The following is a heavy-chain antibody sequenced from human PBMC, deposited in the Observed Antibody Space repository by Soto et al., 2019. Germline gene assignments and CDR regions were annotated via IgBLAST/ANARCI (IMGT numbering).Heavy chain of an antibody. Sequence: PGGSLRLSCAASGFTFSSYGMHWVRQAPGKGLEWVAVIWYDGSNKYYADSVKGRFTISRDNSKNTLYLQMNSLRAEDTAVYYCARDLGGVAGTHIYYYGMDVWGQGTTVTAP. CDR1: GFTFSSYG. D-gene: IGHD6-19*01. J-gene: IGHJ6*02. CDR2: IWYDGSNK. V-gene: IGHV3-33*01. CDR3: ARDLGGVAGTHIYYYGMDV.